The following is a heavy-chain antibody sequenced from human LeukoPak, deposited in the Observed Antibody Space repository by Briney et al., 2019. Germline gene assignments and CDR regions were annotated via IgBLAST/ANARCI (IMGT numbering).Heavy chain of an antibody. D-gene: IGHD3-22*01. J-gene: IGHJ6*02. CDR3: ARDRTYYDSSGYLDYYGMDV. Sequence: ASVKVSCKASGGTFSSYAISWVRQAPGQGLEWMGGIIPIFGTANYAQKFQGRVTITADESTSTAYMELSSLRSEDTAVYYCARDRTYYDSSGYLDYYGMDVWGQGTTVTVSS. CDR2: IIPIFGTA. V-gene: IGHV1-69*13. CDR1: GGTFSSYA.